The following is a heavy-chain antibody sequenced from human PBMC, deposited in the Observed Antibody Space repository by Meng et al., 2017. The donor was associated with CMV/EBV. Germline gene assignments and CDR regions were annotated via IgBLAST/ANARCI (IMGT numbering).Heavy chain of an antibody. D-gene: IGHD1-26*01. CDR3: ARGVAEFLGWEMGF. J-gene: IGHJ4*02. V-gene: IGHV3-74*01. Sequence: EVYLVESXXGLVQXGGSLSVSCEGSGFTVSSHWMHWARQVPGKGLVWVSRINSDGSRRNYADSVKGRFTISRDNAKNTLYLQMNSLRPEDTAVYYCARGVAEFLGWEMGFWGQGTLVTVSS. CDR2: INSDGSRR. CDR1: GFTVSSHW.